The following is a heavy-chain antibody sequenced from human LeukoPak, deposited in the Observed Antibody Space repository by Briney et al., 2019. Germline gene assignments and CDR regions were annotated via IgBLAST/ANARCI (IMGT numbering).Heavy chain of an antibody. CDR2: INHSGST. V-gene: IGHV4-34*01. CDR3: ASDTSGYYYFDF. J-gene: IGHJ4*02. Sequence: SETLSLTCTVSAGSISTYYWSWIRQPPGKGLEWIGEINHSGSTNYNPSLKSRVTISIDTSKNQFSLKLSSVTAADTAVYYCASDTSGYYYFDFWGQGTLVTVSS. D-gene: IGHD3-22*01. CDR1: AGSISTYY.